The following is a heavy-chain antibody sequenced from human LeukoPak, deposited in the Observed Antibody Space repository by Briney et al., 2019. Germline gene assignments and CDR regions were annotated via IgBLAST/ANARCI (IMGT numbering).Heavy chain of an antibody. CDR3: ARQSAVTHNWFDP. CDR1: GYSFTSYW. V-gene: IGHV5-51*01. Sequence: GESLKISCKGSGYSFTSYWIGWVRQMPGKGLEWTGIIYPGDSDTRYSPSFQGQVTISADKSISTAYLQWSSLKASDTAMYYCARQSAVTHNWFDPWGQGTLVTVSS. D-gene: IGHD4-11*01. J-gene: IGHJ5*02. CDR2: IYPGDSDT.